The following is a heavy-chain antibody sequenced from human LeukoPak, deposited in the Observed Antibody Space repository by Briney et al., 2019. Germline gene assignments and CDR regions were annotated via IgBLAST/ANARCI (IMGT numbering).Heavy chain of an antibody. V-gene: IGHV4-59*01. J-gene: IGHJ4*02. Sequence: SETLSLTCTVSGGSISSYYWSWIRQPPGKGLEWIGYIYYSGSTNYNPSLKSRVTISVDTSKNQFSLKLSSVTAADTAVCYCARSRLGSNFDYWGQGTLVTVSS. CDR3: ARSRLGSNFDY. D-gene: IGHD7-27*01. CDR2: IYYSGST. CDR1: GGSISSYY.